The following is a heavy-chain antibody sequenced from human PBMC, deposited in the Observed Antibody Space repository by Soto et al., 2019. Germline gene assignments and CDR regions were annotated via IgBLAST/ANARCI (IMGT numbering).Heavy chain of an antibody. V-gene: IGHV3-23*01. J-gene: IGHJ4*02. D-gene: IGHD3-3*01. CDR2: ISGSGGST. CDR3: AKETHDFWSEDNYCLDF. Sequence: GGSLRLSCAASGFTFSSYDMSWVRQAPGKGLEWVSGISGSGGSTYCADSGKGRFTISRDNSKNTLYLQMNSLRAEDTAIYYCAKETHDFWSEDNYCLDFWGQGTLVTVSS. CDR1: GFTFSSYD.